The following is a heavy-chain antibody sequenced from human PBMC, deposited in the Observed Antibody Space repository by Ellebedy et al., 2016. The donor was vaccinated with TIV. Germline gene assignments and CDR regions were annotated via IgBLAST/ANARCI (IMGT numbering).Heavy chain of an antibody. J-gene: IGHJ6*02. V-gene: IGHV1-69*13. CDR3: ARGTGYHPSSGMDA. D-gene: IGHD3-9*01. Sequence: ASVKVSCKASGGTFSSYAISWVRQAPGQGLEWIGGIIPMFGTANYAQKFQGRVTITADAFTSTGYVELSSLTSEDTAVYYCARGTGYHPSSGMDAWGQGTTVTVSS. CDR1: GGTFSSYA. CDR2: IIPMFGTA.